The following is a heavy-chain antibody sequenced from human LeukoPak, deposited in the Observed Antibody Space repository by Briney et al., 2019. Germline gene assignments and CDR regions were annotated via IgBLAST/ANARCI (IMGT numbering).Heavy chain of an antibody. CDR1: GGSISSGDYY. CDR3: ATDLRDIVVVPAAPPRYYYYYYMDG. D-gene: IGHD2-2*01. Sequence: PSETLSLTCTVSGGSISSGDYYWSWIRQPPGKGLEWIGYIYYSGSTYYNPSLKSRVTISVDTSKNQFSLKLSSVTAADTAVYFCATDLRDIVVVPAAPPRYYYYYYMDGWGKGTTVTVSS. CDR2: IYYSGST. V-gene: IGHV4-30-4*08. J-gene: IGHJ6*03.